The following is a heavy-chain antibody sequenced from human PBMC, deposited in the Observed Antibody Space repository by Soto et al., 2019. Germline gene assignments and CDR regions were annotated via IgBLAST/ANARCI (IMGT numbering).Heavy chain of an antibody. V-gene: IGHV3-23*01. CDR2: ISGSGVRT. CDR1: GFIFSNYA. Sequence: QPGGSLRLSCSASGFIFSNYAMSWARQAPGKGLEWVSTISGSGVRTYYADSVKGRFTISRDNSKNTLDLQMNNLRVEDTAIYYCAKDHAREQFVRGENWFDSWGQGTLVTVSS. J-gene: IGHJ5*01. CDR3: AKDHAREQFVRGENWFDS. D-gene: IGHD6-6*01.